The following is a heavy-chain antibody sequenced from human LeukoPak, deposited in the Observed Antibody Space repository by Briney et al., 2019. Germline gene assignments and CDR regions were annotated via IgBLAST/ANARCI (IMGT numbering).Heavy chain of an antibody. V-gene: IGHV3-23*01. D-gene: IGHD2-2*01. Sequence: GGSLGLSCAGSGFTFNNYAVSWVRRAPRKGLEWVSTIMIGGDGKHYADSVKGRFTISRDRSESTLYLQMNGLRADDTAVYYCVRAAPRDCSPASCSLFDTWGQGTLVTVSS. CDR1: GFTFNNYA. CDR3: VRAAPRDCSPASCSLFDT. CDR2: IMIGGDGK. J-gene: IGHJ4*02.